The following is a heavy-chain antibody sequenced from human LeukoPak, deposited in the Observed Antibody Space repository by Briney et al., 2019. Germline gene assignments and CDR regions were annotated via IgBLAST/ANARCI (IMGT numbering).Heavy chain of an antibody. D-gene: IGHD3-22*01. Sequence: PSQTLSLTCTVSGDSISSYYWSWIRQSPGKGLEWIGHIYSSGSTNYNPSLKSRVTISIDTSKNQFSLKLSSVTAADTALYYCARNYDNSGYTAFGYWGRGTLVTVSS. V-gene: IGHV4-59*01. CDR2: IYSSGST. CDR1: GDSISSYY. J-gene: IGHJ4*02. CDR3: ARNYDNSGYTAFGY.